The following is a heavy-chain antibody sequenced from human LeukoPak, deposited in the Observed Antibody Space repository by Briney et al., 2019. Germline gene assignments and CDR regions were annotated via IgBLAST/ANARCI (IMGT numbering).Heavy chain of an antibody. CDR1: GGSISSGGYY. V-gene: IGHV4-31*03. CDR3: ARDVAVAGMSVFDY. D-gene: IGHD6-19*01. J-gene: IGHJ4*02. Sequence: SETLPLTCTVSGGSISSGGYYWSWIRQHPGKGLEWIGYIYYSGSTYYNPSLKSRVTISVDTSKNQFSLKLSSVTAADTAVYYCARDVAVAGMSVFDYWGQGTLVTVSS. CDR2: IYYSGST.